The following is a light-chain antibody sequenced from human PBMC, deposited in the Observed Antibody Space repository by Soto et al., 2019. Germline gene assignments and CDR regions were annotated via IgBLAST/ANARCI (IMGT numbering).Light chain of an antibody. J-gene: IGKJ4*01. V-gene: IGKV1-27*01. CDR3: QKYNSAPLT. CDR2: AAS. Sequence: DIQMTQSPSSLSASVGDRVTITCRASQGISISLAWFQQKPWKVPKLLIYAASTLQSGVPSRFSGSGSGTDFTRTISSLQPEDVATYYCQKYNSAPLTFGGGTKVEIK. CDR1: QGISIS.